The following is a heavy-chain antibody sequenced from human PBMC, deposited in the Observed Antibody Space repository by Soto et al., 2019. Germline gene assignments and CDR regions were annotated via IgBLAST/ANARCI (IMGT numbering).Heavy chain of an antibody. J-gene: IGHJ3*01. CDR2: MYYSGST. V-gene: IGHV4-59*01. CDR3: ARGSLSTVTANAFDV. Sequence: QVQLQESGPGLVKPSETLSLTCTVSGGSISDFYWSWIRQPPGKALEWIGYGYMYYSGSTYYNPSLEGRVSISVDPSNNQFSLRPSSVTAADTAVYYCARGSLSTVTANAFDVWGPGAPVTVSS. CDR1: GGSISDFY. D-gene: IGHD2-21*02.